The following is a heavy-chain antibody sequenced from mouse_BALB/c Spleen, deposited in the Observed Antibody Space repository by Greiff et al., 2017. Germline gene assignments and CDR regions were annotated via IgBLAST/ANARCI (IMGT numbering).Heavy chain of an antibody. Sequence: EVQVVESGGGLVQPGGSRKLSCAASGFTFSSFGMHWVRQAPEKGLEWFAYISSGSSTIYYADTVKGRFTISRDNPKNTLFLQMTSLRSEDTAMYYCAREGGTTAFDYWGQGTTLTVSS. CDR2: ISSGSSTI. V-gene: IGHV5-17*02. J-gene: IGHJ2*01. CDR1: GFTFSSFG. D-gene: IGHD1-2*01. CDR3: AREGGTTAFDY.